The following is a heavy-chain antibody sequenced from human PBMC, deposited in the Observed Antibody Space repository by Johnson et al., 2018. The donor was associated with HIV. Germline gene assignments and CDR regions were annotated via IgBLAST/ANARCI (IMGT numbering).Heavy chain of an antibody. CDR2: IKQDGSEK. CDR3: AREPLVPDGFDI. Sequence: QLVEFGGGVVPPGRSLRLSCAASGFTFSSYAMSWVRQAPGKGLEWVANIKQDGSEKYYVDSVKGRFTISRDNAKNSLYLQMKSLRAEDTAVYYCAREPLVPDGFDIWGQGTMVTVSS. V-gene: IGHV3-7*01. D-gene: IGHD6-13*01. J-gene: IGHJ3*02. CDR1: GFTFSSYA.